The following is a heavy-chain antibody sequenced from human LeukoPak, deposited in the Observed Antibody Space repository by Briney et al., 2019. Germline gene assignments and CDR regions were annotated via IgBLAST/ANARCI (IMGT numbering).Heavy chain of an antibody. D-gene: IGHD3-10*01. CDR3: ARWAGVIDF. Sequence: GGSLRLSCTASESTLENYWMNWVRQAPGKGPEWVANIKQDGSVEHYLDSVKGRFTISRDNAKNSLILQMNSLRDEDTAVYYCARWAGVIDFWGQGTPVTVSS. CDR1: ESTLENYW. V-gene: IGHV3-7*01. CDR2: IKQDGSVE. J-gene: IGHJ4*02.